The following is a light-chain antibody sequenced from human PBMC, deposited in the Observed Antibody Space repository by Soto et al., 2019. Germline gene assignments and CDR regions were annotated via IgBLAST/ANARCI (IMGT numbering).Light chain of an antibody. CDR1: SSDIGAYNY. J-gene: IGLJ2*01. V-gene: IGLV2-8*01. CDR3: SAYAGSTVI. Sequence: QSVLTQPPSASGSPGQSVTISCTGTSSDIGAYNYVSWYQQHPGTAPKLLLYEVNKRPSGVPNRFSGSNPGNTASLTVSGLQAEDEADYCCSAYAGSTVIFGGGTQLTVL. CDR2: EVN.